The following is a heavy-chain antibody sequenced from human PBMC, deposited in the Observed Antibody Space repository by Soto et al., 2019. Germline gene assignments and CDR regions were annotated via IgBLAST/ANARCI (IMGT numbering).Heavy chain of an antibody. V-gene: IGHV1-18*01. CDR3: ARDWEQQLVDYYYGMEV. D-gene: IGHD6-13*01. CDR1: GYTFTSYG. J-gene: IGHJ6*02. Sequence: ASVKVSCKASGYTFTSYGISCVRQAPGQGLEWMGWISAYNGNTNYAQKLQGRVTMTRDTSTSTAYMELSSLRSEDTAVYYFARDWEQQLVDYYYGMEVWGQGTTVTVSS. CDR2: ISAYNGNT.